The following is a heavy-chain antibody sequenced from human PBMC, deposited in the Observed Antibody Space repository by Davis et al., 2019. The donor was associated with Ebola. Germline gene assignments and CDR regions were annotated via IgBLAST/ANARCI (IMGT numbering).Heavy chain of an antibody. J-gene: IGHJ6*04. CDR3: ARDLTTSFYYYGMDV. V-gene: IGHV1-46*01. Sequence: ASVKVSCKASGYTFTSYYMHWVRQAPGQGLEWMGIINPSGGSTSYAQKFQGRVTMTRDTSTSTVYMELSSLRSEDTAVYYCARDLTTSFYYYGMDVWGKVTTVTVSS. CDR2: INPSGGST. CDR1: GYTFTSYY. D-gene: IGHD4-17*01.